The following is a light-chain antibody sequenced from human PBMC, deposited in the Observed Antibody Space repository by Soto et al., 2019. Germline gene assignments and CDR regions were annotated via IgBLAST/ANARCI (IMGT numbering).Light chain of an antibody. CDR3: QSYDSRLSGARV. Sequence: QSVLTQPPSVSGAPGQRVTISCTGSSSNIGAGYDVHWYQQLPGTAPKLLIYHNSNRPSGVPDRFSGSKSGTSASLAITGLQAEDEADYYCQSYDSRLSGARVFGTGTKVTVL. V-gene: IGLV1-40*01. J-gene: IGLJ1*01. CDR1: SSNIGAGYD. CDR2: HNS.